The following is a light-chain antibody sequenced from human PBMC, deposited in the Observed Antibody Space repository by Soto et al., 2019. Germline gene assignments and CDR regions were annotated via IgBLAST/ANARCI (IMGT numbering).Light chain of an antibody. V-gene: IGKV3-20*01. J-gene: IGKJ1*01. CDR3: QQYGSSGT. Sequence: VFTQSPGTLALFLGERTTLSCRASQSVSSSYIAWYQQRLGQAPRLLIYGASSRATGIPDRFSGSGSGTDFTLTISRLEPEDFAVYYCQQYGSSGTFGQGTKVDIK. CDR1: QSVSSSY. CDR2: GAS.